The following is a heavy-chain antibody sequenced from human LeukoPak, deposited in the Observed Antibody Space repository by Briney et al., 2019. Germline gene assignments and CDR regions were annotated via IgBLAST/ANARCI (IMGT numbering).Heavy chain of an antibody. CDR1: GFTFSSYG. CDR3: ARGDTSGYYYRFFDY. D-gene: IGHD3-22*01. CDR2: IKEDGSGI. Sequence: GGSLRLSCAASGFTFSSYGMHWVRQAPGKGLEWVANIKEDGSGIYYVDSVEGRFTISRDNAKKSLYLQMNSLRAEDTAVYYCARGDTSGYYYRFFDYWGQGTLVTVSS. J-gene: IGHJ4*02. V-gene: IGHV3-7*01.